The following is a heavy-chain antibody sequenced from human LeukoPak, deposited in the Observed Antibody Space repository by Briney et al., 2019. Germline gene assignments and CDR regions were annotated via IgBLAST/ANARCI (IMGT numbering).Heavy chain of an antibody. V-gene: IGHV4-4*07. Sequence: PSETLSLTCTVSGGSISSYYWSWIRQPAGKGLEWIGRIYTSGSTNYNPSLKSRVTMSVDTSKNQLSLKLSSVTAADTAVYYCARDGALGAFDIWAKGQWSPSLQ. CDR3: ARDGALGAFDI. J-gene: IGHJ3*02. D-gene: IGHD3-16*01. CDR2: IYTSGST. CDR1: GGSISSYY.